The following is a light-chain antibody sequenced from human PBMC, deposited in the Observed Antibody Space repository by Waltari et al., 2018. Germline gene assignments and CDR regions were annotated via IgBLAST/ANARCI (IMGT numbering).Light chain of an antibody. V-gene: IGLV1-40*01. J-gene: IGLJ3*02. Sequence: QSVLTQPPSVSGAPGQRVAISCTGNKSNIGADYGLHWYQRLPGAAPRLLIYGSSVRHSGVPDRFSDSRSGTSASLAISGLRAEDEGDYFCQSYDYSLSGWVFGGGTRLTVL. CDR1: KSNIGADYG. CDR3: QSYDYSLSGWV. CDR2: GSS.